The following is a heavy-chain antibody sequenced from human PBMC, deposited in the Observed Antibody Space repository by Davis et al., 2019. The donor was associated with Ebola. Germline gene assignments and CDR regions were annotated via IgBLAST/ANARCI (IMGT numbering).Heavy chain of an antibody. V-gene: IGHV3-23*01. CDR3: AKVGVTTYFWPDWFDP. D-gene: IGHD4-17*01. J-gene: IGHJ5*02. CDR2: ISGSGGST. CDR1: GFTFSSYW. Sequence: GGSLRLSCAASGFTFSSYWMSWVRQAPGKGLEWVSAISGSGGSTYYADSVKGRFTISRDNSKNTLYLQMNSLRAEDTAVYYCAKVGVTTYFWPDWFDPWGQGTLVTVSS.